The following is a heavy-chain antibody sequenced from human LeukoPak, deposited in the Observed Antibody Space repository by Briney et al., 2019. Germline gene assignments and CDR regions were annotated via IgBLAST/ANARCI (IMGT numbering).Heavy chain of an antibody. CDR2: INPNSGGT. V-gene: IGHV1-2*04. Sequence: WASVKVSCKASGYTFTGYYIHWVRQAPGQGLEWMGWINPNSGGTNYAQKFQGWVTMTRDTSISTAYMELSRLRSDDTAVYYCARVKDSSGYYWDAFDIWGQGTMVTVSS. J-gene: IGHJ3*02. D-gene: IGHD3-22*01. CDR3: ARVKDSSGYYWDAFDI. CDR1: GYTFTGYY.